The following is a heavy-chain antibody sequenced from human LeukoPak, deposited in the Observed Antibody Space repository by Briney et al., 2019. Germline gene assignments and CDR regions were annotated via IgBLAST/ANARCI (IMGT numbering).Heavy chain of an antibody. CDR3: AKAQRYSGTFFDY. CDR1: GFTFSSYA. J-gene: IGHJ4*02. D-gene: IGHD1-26*01. Sequence: PGGSLRLSSAASGFTFSSYAMSWVRQAPGKGLEWVSAISGSGGSTYYADSVKGRFTISRDNSKNTLYLQMNSLRAEDTAVYYCAKAQRYSGTFFDYWGQGTLVTVSS. CDR2: ISGSGGST. V-gene: IGHV3-23*01.